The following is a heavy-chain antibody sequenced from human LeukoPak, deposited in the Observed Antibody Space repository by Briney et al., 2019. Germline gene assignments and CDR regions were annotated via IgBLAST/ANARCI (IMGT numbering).Heavy chain of an antibody. CDR2: IYWNDDK. CDR3: AHRQGGYCSSTSCPEDAFDS. Sequence: SGPTLVKPTQTLTLTCTFSGFSLSTSGVGVGWIRQPPGKALEWLALIYWNDDKRYSPSLKSRLTITKDTSINQVVLTMTNMDPVDTATYYCAHRQGGYCSSTSCPEDAFDSWGQGTMVTVSS. J-gene: IGHJ3*02. CDR1: GFSLSTSGVG. D-gene: IGHD2-2*01. V-gene: IGHV2-5*01.